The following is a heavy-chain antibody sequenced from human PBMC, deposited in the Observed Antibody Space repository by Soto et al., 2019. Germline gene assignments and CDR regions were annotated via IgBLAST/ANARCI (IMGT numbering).Heavy chain of an antibody. Sequence: SETLSLTCTVSGGSISNNYWSWIRQPPGKGLEWIGYIYNRGNTNYNPSLKSRATISVDTSKNQFSLKLTSVTAAETAVYYCARDGGWYADWFDPWGQGTLVTVSS. CDR2: IYNRGNT. J-gene: IGHJ5*02. CDR1: GGSISNNY. CDR3: ARDGGWYADWFDP. D-gene: IGHD6-19*01. V-gene: IGHV4-59*01.